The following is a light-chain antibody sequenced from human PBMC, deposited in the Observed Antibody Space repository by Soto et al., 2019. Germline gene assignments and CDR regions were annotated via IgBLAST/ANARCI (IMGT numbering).Light chain of an antibody. V-gene: IGKV3-15*01. J-gene: IGKJ4*01. CDR1: QTVSNN. CDR2: SSS. Sequence: EIVMTQYPATLSVSPGERATLSCRASQTVSNNLAWYQQKPGQAPRLLFYSSSTRATGVPARFSGSRSGTDFTLTISSLQSEYFADYYCQQYNSWPLTFGGGTKVETK. CDR3: QQYNSWPLT.